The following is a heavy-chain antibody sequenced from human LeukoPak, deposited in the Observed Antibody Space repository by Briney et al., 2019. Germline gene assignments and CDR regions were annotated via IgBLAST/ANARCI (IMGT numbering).Heavy chain of an antibody. CDR2: ISYDGSNK. J-gene: IGHJ4*02. V-gene: IGHV3-30*04. CDR1: GFPFSSYA. Sequence: GGSLRLSCAASGFPFSSYAMHWVRQAPGKGLEWVAVISYDGSNKYYADSVKGRFTISRDNSKNTLYLQMNSLRAEDTAVYYCARDGDIVVVPAAMAGDPGFDYWGQGTLVTVSS. CDR3: ARDGDIVVVPAAMAGDPGFDY. D-gene: IGHD2-2*01.